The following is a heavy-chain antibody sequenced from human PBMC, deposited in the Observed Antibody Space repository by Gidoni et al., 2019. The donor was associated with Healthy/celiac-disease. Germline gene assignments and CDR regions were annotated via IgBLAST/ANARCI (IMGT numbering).Heavy chain of an antibody. CDR1: GGSFSGYY. Sequence: QVQLQQWGAGLLKPSETLSLTCAVYGGSFSGYYWSWIRQPPGKGLEWIGEINHSGSTNYNPSLKSRVTISVDTSKNQFSLKLSSVTAADTAVYYCARGFAGGGWYGGSFDYWGQGTLVTVSS. D-gene: IGHD6-19*01. CDR2: INHSGST. CDR3: ARGFAGGGWYGGSFDY. V-gene: IGHV4-34*01. J-gene: IGHJ4*02.